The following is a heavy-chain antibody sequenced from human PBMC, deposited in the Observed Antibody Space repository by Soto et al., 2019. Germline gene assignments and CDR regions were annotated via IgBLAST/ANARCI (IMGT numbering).Heavy chain of an antibody. CDR2: IYYSGST. Sequence: PSETLSLTCTVSGGSISSDYWSWIRQPPGKGMEWIGYIYYSGSTNHNPSLKSRVTISVDTSKNQFSLKLSAVTAADTAVYYCARPGRDWGALHYWGQGTLVTVSS. CDR3: ARPGRDWGALHY. D-gene: IGHD7-27*01. V-gene: IGHV4-59*08. J-gene: IGHJ4*02. CDR1: GGSISSDY.